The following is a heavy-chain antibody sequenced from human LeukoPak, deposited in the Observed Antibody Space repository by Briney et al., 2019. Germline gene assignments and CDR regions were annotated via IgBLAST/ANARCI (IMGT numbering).Heavy chain of an antibody. CDR3: ARDIVVVPAATPFDY. Sequence: ASVKVSCTASGYTFTSYGISWVRQAPGQGLEWMGWISAYNGNTNYAQKLQGRVTMTTDTSTSTAYMELRSLRSDDTAVYYCARDIVVVPAATPFDYWGQGTLVTVSS. V-gene: IGHV1-18*01. D-gene: IGHD2-2*01. J-gene: IGHJ4*02. CDR1: GYTFTSYG. CDR2: ISAYNGNT.